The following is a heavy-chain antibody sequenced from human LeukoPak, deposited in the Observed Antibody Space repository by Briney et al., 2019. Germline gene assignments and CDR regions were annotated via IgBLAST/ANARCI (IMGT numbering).Heavy chain of an antibody. CDR1: GYSFTSYW. D-gene: IGHD3-22*01. Sequence: GESLKISCKGSGYSFTSYWIGWVRQMPGKGLEWMGIIYPGDSDTRYSPSFQGQVTISADKSISTAYLQWSSLKASDTAMYYCARQGGYYDSSGYWDAFDIWGQGTMVTVSS. CDR2: IYPGDSDT. J-gene: IGHJ3*02. V-gene: IGHV5-51*01. CDR3: ARQGGYYDSSGYWDAFDI.